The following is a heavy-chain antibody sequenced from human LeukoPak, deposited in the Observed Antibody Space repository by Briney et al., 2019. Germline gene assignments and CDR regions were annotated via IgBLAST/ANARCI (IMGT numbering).Heavy chain of an antibody. D-gene: IGHD4-11*01. CDR2: IYTSGST. Sequence: PSETLSLTCTISGGSISSYYWSWIRQPAGKGLEWIGRIYTSGSTNYNPSLKSRVTMSVDTSKNQFSLKLSSVTAADTAVYYCAREGRDTVTTTNRKYNWFDPWGQGTLVTVSS. J-gene: IGHJ5*02. CDR3: AREGRDTVTTTNRKYNWFDP. CDR1: GGSISSYY. V-gene: IGHV4-4*07.